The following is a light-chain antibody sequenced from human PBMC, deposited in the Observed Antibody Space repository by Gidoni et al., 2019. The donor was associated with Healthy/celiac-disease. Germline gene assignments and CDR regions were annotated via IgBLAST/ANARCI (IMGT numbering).Light chain of an antibody. V-gene: IGLV1-44*01. CDR2: SNN. Sequence: QSVLTQPTSASGTPGQRVTISCSGSSSNIGSNTVNWYQQLPGTAPKLLIYSNNQRPSGVPDRFSGSKSGTSASLAISGLQSEDEADYYCAAWDDSLNGHWVFGGGTKLTVL. CDR1: SSNIGSNT. CDR3: AAWDDSLNGHWV. J-gene: IGLJ3*02.